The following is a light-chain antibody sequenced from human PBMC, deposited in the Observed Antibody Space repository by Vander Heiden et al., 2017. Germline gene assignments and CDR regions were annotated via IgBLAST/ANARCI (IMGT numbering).Light chain of an antibody. CDR3: QLYNDYSWT. J-gene: IGKJ1*01. CDR1: QSISTW. Sequence: DIQMTQSPSTLSASVVDRVTTTCRASQSISTWLAWYQQKPGKAPKLLIYKASSLESGVPSRFSGSGSGREFTLTISSLQPDDFATYYCQLYNDYSWTFGQGTKVEIK. CDR2: KAS. V-gene: IGKV1-5*03.